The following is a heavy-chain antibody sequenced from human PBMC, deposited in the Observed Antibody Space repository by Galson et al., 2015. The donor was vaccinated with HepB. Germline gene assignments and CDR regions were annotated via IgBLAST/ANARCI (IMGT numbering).Heavy chain of an antibody. CDR1: GFTFSSYA. D-gene: IGHD3-9*01. CDR2: ISYDGSNK. Sequence: SLRLSCAASGFTFSSYAMHWVRQAPGKGLEWVAVISYDGSNKYYADSVKGRFTISRDNSKNTLYLQMNSLRAEDTAVYYCARLDWLLYAFDIWGQGTMVTVSS. V-gene: IGHV3-30-3*01. J-gene: IGHJ3*02. CDR3: ARLDWLLYAFDI.